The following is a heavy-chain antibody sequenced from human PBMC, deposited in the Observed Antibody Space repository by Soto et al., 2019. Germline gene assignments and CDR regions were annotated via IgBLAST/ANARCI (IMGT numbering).Heavy chain of an antibody. CDR1: GFTFSDYY. V-gene: IGHV4-31*02. CDR2: IYYSGST. D-gene: IGHD6-13*01. Sequence: LRLSCAASGFTFSDYYMSWIRQPPGKGLEWIGYIYYSGSTYYNPSLKSRVTISVDTSKNQFSLKLSSVTAADTAVYYCARDIAAAGGWFDPWGQGTLVTVSS. J-gene: IGHJ5*02. CDR3: ARDIAAAGGWFDP.